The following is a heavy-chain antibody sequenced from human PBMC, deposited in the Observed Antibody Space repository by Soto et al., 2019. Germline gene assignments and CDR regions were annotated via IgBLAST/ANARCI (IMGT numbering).Heavy chain of an antibody. Sequence: GGSLRLSCAASGFTFSSYAMSWVRQAPGKGLEWVSDISGSGGSTYYADSVTGRFTISRDNSKNTLYLQMNSLRAEDTAVYYCAKGPYCSSTSCYDGWFDPWGQGTLVTLSS. D-gene: IGHD2-2*01. CDR2: ISGSGGST. CDR1: GFTFSSYA. CDR3: AKGPYCSSTSCYDGWFDP. J-gene: IGHJ5*02. V-gene: IGHV3-23*01.